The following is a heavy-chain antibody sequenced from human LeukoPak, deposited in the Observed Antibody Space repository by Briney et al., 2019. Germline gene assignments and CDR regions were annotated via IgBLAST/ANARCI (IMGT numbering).Heavy chain of an antibody. CDR3: ARDHLGYCSSTNCYPFDY. CDR2: ISYDGSNK. D-gene: IGHD2-2*01. CDR1: GFTFSTYA. Sequence: GGSLRLSCAASGFTFSTYAMHWVRQAPGMGLDWVAVISYDGSNKYYADSVKGRFTISRDNSKNTLYLQMNSLRAEDTAVYYCARDHLGYCSSTNCYPFDYWGQGTLVTVSS. V-gene: IGHV3-30-3*01. J-gene: IGHJ4*02.